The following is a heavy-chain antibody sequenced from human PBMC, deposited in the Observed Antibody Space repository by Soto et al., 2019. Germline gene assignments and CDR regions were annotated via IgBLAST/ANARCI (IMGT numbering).Heavy chain of an antibody. D-gene: IGHD3-3*01. Sequence: QMHLVESGGGVVQPGRSLTLSCVASGFTFTSYGIHWVRQAPGKGLEWVAVIWYDGSNKYYGDSVKGRFSISRDNSKNTVYLQMNSLRAADTAVYYCARDRRFLGWLDYWGQGTLVSVSS. CDR1: GFTFTSYG. CDR3: ARDRRFLGWLDY. J-gene: IGHJ4*02. V-gene: IGHV3-33*01. CDR2: IWYDGSNK.